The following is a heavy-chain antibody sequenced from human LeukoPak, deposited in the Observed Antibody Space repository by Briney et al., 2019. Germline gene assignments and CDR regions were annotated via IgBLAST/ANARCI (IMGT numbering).Heavy chain of an antibody. CDR3: AKKVGGVYAFDI. CDR2: IKVDGTEK. J-gene: IGHJ3*02. D-gene: IGHD3-16*01. V-gene: IGHV3-7*05. Sequence: GGSLRLSCAASGFSFSAYWMSWVRQAPGKGLEWVANIKVDGTEKYYVDSVKGRFTISRDNAKNSLSLQMSGLRAEDTAVYYCAKKVGGVYAFDIWGQGTMVTVSS. CDR1: GFSFSAYW.